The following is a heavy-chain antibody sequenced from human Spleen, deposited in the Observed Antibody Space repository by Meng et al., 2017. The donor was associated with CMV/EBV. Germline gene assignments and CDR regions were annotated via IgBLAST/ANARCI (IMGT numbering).Heavy chain of an antibody. V-gene: IGHV3-20*01. D-gene: IGHD1-26*01. J-gene: IGHJ5*02. CDR2: INWNGGST. Sequence: GGFGMSWVRQVPREGLEWVSGINWNGGSTGYADSVKGRFTISRDNAKNSLYLQINSLGAEDTAFYHCARDRRYSGSYYGGSGFDPLGQGTLVTVSS. CDR1: GGFG. CDR3: ARDRRYSGSYYGGSGFDP.